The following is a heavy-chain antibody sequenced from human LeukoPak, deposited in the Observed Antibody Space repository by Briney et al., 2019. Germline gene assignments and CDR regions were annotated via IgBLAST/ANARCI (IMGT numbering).Heavy chain of an antibody. V-gene: IGHV1-18*01. D-gene: IGHD5-12*01. CDR1: GHTFSTYG. Sequence: GASVKVSCKASGHTFSTYGITWVRQARGQGLEWMGWISGHQGNTKYAQNFQGRVTMTIDTSTSTAYMDLRSLRSDDTAIYFCARSDLATITAGPFEYWGQGTLVAVSS. J-gene: IGHJ4*02. CDR3: ARSDLATITAGPFEY. CDR2: ISGHQGNT.